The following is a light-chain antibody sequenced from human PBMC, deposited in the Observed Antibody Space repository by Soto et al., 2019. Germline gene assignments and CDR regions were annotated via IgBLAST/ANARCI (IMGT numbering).Light chain of an antibody. CDR2: SNN. CDR1: SSNIGSKT. J-gene: IGLJ1*01. Sequence: QSVLTQPPSASGTPGQRGTIACSGSSSNIGSKTGNWYQQLPGTAPKLLIYSNNQRPSGVPDRFSGSKAGTSASLAISGRHSEDEAHYYRTASHDRLNGDVSGTGPRATVL. V-gene: IGLV1-44*01. CDR3: TASHDRLNGDV.